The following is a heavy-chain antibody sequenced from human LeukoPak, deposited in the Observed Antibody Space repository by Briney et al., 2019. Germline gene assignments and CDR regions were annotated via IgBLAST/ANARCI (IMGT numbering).Heavy chain of an antibody. CDR2: IYYSGST. J-gene: IGHJ6*03. CDR3: ASCGSLPRYYYYYMDV. D-gene: IGHD6-25*01. CDR1: GYSISSGYY. V-gene: IGHV4-38-2*02. Sequence: SETLSLTCTVSGYSISSGYYWGWIRQPPGKGLEWIGGIYYSGSTYYNPSLKSRVTISVDTSKNQFSLKLSSVTAADTAVYYCASCGSLPRYYYYYMDVWGKGTTVTVSS.